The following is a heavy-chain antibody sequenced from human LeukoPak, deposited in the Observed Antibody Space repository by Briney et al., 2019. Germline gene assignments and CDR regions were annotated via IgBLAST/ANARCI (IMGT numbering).Heavy chain of an antibody. CDR1: ELTFGTYE. V-gene: IGHV3-64*01. D-gene: IGHD1-1*01. CDR2: ISSDGVST. Sequence: GGSLRLSCSASELTFGTYEMHWVRQTPGKGLEYVSGISSDGVSTYHANSVQGRFTISRDNSKNTLFLQMGSLKIEDTAVYYCARSTDGSAHFDYLGQGTLVTVFS. J-gene: IGHJ4*02. CDR3: ARSTDGSAHFDY.